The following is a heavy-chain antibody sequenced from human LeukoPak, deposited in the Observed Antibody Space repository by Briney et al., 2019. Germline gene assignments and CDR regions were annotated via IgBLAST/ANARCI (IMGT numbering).Heavy chain of an antibody. CDR3: ARVTGSIDY. J-gene: IGHJ4*02. V-gene: IGHV1-8*01. Sequence: GASVKVSCKASGYTFTSYDINWVRQAPGQGLEWMGWINLNSGNTGYAPNFQGRLTVTRDTSINTAYMELSTLRSEDTAIYYCARVTGSIDYWGQGTLVTVSS. CDR1: GYTFTSYD. D-gene: IGHD1-26*01. CDR2: INLNSGNT.